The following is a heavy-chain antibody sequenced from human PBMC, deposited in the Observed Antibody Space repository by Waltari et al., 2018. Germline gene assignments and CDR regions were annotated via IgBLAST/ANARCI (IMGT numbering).Heavy chain of an antibody. CDR3: ARGSRDDWFDP. Sequence: QLVQSGAEVIKAGESLKISCKGSGYNFNTYWVAWVRQMPGKGLEWMGIIYPSDSDTRYSPSFQGQVTISADKSINTVYLQWSSLGASDTATYYCARGSRDDWFDPWGQGTLVTVSS. CDR2: IYPSDSDT. D-gene: IGHD3-10*01. V-gene: IGHV5-51*03. CDR1: GYNFNTYW. J-gene: IGHJ5*02.